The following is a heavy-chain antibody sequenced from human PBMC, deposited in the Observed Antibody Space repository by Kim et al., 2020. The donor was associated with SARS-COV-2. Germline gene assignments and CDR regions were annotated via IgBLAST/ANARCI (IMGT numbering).Heavy chain of an antibody. CDR3: ARDRRYGMDV. CDR2: T. J-gene: IGHJ6*01. V-gene: IGHV3-74*01. Sequence: TNYAESGKGRFTITRDNAKNTVFLQMNSRRAEDTGVYYWARDRRYGMDVWGQGTTVTVSS.